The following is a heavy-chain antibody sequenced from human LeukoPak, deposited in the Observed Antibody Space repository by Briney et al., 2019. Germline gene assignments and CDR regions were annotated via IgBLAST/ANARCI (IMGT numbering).Heavy chain of an antibody. Sequence: SETLSLTCAVYGGSFSGYYWSWIRQSPGKGLEWIGEINHSGSTNYNPSLKSRVTISVDTSKNQFSLKLSSVTAADTAVYYCARGGVDSSGRDTEVWGQGTLVTVSS. V-gene: IGHV4-34*01. D-gene: IGHD3-22*01. CDR2: INHSGST. J-gene: IGHJ4*02. CDR1: GGSFSGYY. CDR3: ARGGVDSSGRDTEV.